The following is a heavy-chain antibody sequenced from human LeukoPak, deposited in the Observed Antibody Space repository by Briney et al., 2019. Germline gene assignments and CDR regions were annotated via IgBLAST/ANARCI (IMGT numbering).Heavy chain of an antibody. V-gene: IGHV3-11*05. Sequence: GGSLRLSCVASGFTFSDYYMSWIRQAPGKGLQYVSYISSSGTYANYANSVKGRFTNSRDNAKNSLYLQMNSMRADDTAVYYCARGGYDILTGTSFFDPWGQGTLVTVSS. J-gene: IGHJ5*02. D-gene: IGHD3-9*01. CDR2: ISSSGTYA. CDR1: GFTFSDYY. CDR3: ARGGYDILTGTSFFDP.